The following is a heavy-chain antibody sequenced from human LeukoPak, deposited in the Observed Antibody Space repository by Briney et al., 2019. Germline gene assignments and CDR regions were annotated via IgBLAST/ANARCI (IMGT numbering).Heavy chain of an antibody. CDR1: GGSFSGYY. J-gene: IGHJ4*02. V-gene: IGHV4-34*01. D-gene: IGHD2-15*01. Sequence: PSETLSLTCAVYGGSFSGYYWSWIRQPPGKGLEWIGEINHSGSTNYNPSLKSRVTISVDTFKNQFSLRLSSVTAADTAVYYCASRGYCSGGSCYSDLDYWGQGTLVTVSS. CDR3: ASRGYCSGGSCYSDLDY. CDR2: INHSGST.